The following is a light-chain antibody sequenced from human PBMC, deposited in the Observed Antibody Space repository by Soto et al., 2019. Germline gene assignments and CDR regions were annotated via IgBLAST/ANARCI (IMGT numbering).Light chain of an antibody. Sequence: EIVLTQSPGTLSLSPGERATLSCRASQSVSSSYLAWYQQKPGQAPRLLISGVSSRATGIPARFSGSGSGTEFTLTISSLQSEDFAVYYCQQYNNWYTFGQGTKLEI. J-gene: IGKJ2*01. V-gene: IGKV3-15*01. CDR2: GVS. CDR3: QQYNNWYT. CDR1: QSVSSSY.